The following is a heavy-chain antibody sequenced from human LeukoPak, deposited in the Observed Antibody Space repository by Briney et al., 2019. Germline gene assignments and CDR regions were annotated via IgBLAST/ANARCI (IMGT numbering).Heavy chain of an antibody. CDR1: GFTFSSYW. D-gene: IGHD2-2*01. CDR3: ARVLSACSSTSCYNWFDP. CDR2: INSDGSST. V-gene: IGHV3-74*01. Sequence: GGSLRLSCAASGFTFSSYWMHWVRQAPGKGLVWVSRINSDGSSTSYADSVKARFTISRDNAKNTLYLQMNSLRAEDTAVYYCARVLSACSSTSCYNWFDPWGQGTLVTVSS. J-gene: IGHJ5*02.